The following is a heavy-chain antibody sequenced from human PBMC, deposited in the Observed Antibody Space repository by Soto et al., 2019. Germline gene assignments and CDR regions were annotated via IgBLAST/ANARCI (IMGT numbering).Heavy chain of an antibody. V-gene: IGHV3-23*01. D-gene: IGHD3-3*01. CDR2: ISGSGSNT. CDR3: ARDLSGRSVTITIFGVVKGNPADYYGMDV. Sequence: GGSLRLSCAASGFTFSSYAMSWVRQAPGKGLEWVSGISGSGSNTYYAGSVKGRFTISRDNSKNTLYLQMNSLRAEDTAVYYCARDLSGRSVTITIFGVVKGNPADYYGMDVWGQGTTVTVSS. CDR1: GFTFSSYA. J-gene: IGHJ6*02.